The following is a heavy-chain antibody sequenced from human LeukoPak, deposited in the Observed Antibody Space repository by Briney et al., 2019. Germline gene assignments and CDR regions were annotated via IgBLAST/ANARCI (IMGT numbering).Heavy chain of an antibody. Sequence: PSETLSLTCKVSGYPIGLDYYWVWIRQAPGQGLEWIGYIHSSGPTNYNPSLKSRLTMSVDTSQNQFSLKLNSVTAADTAVYYCARIYSNYPYYFDYWGQGTLVTVSS. V-gene: IGHV4-4*09. CDR1: GYPIGLDYY. J-gene: IGHJ4*02. CDR2: IHSSGPT. D-gene: IGHD4-11*01. CDR3: ARIYSNYPYYFDY.